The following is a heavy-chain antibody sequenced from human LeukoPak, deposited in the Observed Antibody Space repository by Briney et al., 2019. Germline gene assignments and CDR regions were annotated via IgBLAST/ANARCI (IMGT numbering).Heavy chain of an antibody. CDR2: IYHSGST. Sequence: PSETLSLTCTVSGYSISSGYYWGWIRQPPGKGLEWIGSIYHSGSTYYNPSLKSRVTISVDTSKNQFSLKLSSVTAADTAVYYCARDRGVCSGGSCYNNWFDPWGQGTLVTVSS. CDR3: ARDRGVCSGGSCYNNWFDP. V-gene: IGHV4-38-2*02. CDR1: GYSISSGYY. J-gene: IGHJ5*02. D-gene: IGHD2-15*01.